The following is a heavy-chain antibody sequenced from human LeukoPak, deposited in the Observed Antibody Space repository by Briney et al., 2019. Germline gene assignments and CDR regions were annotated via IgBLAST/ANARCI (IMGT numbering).Heavy chain of an antibody. CDR2: LSGRSNSI. Sequence: GGSLRLSCAASGFTVSDSFMTWVRQAPGKGLEWVSYLSGRSNSIYYAESVKGRFTISRDNAKNSLYLQMNSLRDEDTAVYYCARLGLEVGGPNWFDPWGQGTLVTVSS. V-gene: IGHV3-48*02. D-gene: IGHD1-1*01. J-gene: IGHJ5*02. CDR1: GFTVSDSF. CDR3: ARLGLEVGGPNWFDP.